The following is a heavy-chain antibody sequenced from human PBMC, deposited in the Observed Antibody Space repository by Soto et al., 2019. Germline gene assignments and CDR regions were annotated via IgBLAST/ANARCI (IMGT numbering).Heavy chain of an antibody. Sequence: QVQLVQSGAEVKRPGSSVKVSCKASGDTFTFYSINWVRQAPGLGLEWMGRINPILSMSNYAQRFQGRVTMTAEKYTSTAYMELSSMRSEDTAIYYCASSYGSGYRAFDYWGQGALVTVSS. D-gene: IGHD3-10*01. CDR1: GDTFTFYS. CDR2: INPILSMS. J-gene: IGHJ4*02. V-gene: IGHV1-69*02. CDR3: ASSYGSGYRAFDY.